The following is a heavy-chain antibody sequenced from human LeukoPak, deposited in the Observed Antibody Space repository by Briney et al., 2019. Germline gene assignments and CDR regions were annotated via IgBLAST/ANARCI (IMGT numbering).Heavy chain of an antibody. CDR1: GFTFSSYW. J-gene: IGHJ6*03. V-gene: IGHV3-7*01. CDR3: TRGGAARNYYYVDV. Sequence: GGSLRLSCAASGFTFSSYWMTWVRQAPGKGLEWVANIKPDGSEEYYVDSVKGRFTISRDNAQNSLYLQMNSLRAEDTAVYYCTRGGAARNYYYVDVWGKGTTVTVSS. D-gene: IGHD5-18*01. CDR2: IKPDGSEE.